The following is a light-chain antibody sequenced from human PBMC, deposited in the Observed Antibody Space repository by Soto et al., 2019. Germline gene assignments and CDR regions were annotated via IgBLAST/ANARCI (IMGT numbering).Light chain of an antibody. CDR1: ESISSW. CDR3: LQDYNYPRT. V-gene: IGKV1-6*01. J-gene: IGKJ1*01. Sequence: IQMTHSHSTLSASVCDRITITSRASESISSWLAWFQQKPGKAPKLLIYAASTLQSGVPSRFSGSGSGTDFTLTISSLQPEDFATYYCLQDYNYPRTFGQGTKVDIK. CDR2: AAS.